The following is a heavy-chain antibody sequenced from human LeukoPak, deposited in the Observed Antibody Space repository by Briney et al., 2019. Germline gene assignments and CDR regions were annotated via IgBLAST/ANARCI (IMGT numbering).Heavy chain of an antibody. CDR1: GFTFSSYA. V-gene: IGHV3-23*01. CDR2: ISGSGGST. J-gene: IGHJ4*02. CDR3: ARRAGAYSHPYDY. Sequence: GGSLRLSCAASGFTFSSYAMSWVRQAPGKGLEWVSVISGSGGSTYYAGSVKGRFTISRDNSKNTLYLQMNSLRAEGTAVYYCARRAGAYSHPYDYWGQGTLVTVSS. D-gene: IGHD4/OR15-4a*01.